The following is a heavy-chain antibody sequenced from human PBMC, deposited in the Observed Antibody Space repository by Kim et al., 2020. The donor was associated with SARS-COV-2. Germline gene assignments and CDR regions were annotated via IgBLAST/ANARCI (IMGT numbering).Heavy chain of an antibody. J-gene: IGHJ6*03. CDR2: IIPIFGTA. Sequence: SVKVSCKASGGTFSSYAISWVRQAPGQGLEWMGWIIPIFGTANYAQKFQGRVTITADESTSTAYMELSSLRSEDTAVYYCARDSGITMVQGVIIVDYYYYMDVWGKGTTVTVSS. V-gene: IGHV1-69*13. CDR1: GGTFSSYA. CDR3: ARDSGITMVQGVIIVDYYYYMDV. D-gene: IGHD3-10*01.